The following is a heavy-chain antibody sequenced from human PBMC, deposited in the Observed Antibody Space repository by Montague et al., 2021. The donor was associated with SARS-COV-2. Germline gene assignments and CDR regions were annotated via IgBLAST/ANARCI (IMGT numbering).Heavy chain of an antibody. CDR2: ISSSGSTI. D-gene: IGHD2-15*01. Sequence: SLRLSCAASGFTFSRYEMTWVRQAPGKGLEWVSYISSSGSTIYYADSVKGRFTISRDNAKNSLYLQMNSLRAEDTAVYYCASEQYCSGGSCFYDAFDIWGQGTMVTVSS. CDR3: ASEQYCSGGSCFYDAFDI. CDR1: GFTFSRYE. V-gene: IGHV3-48*03. J-gene: IGHJ3*02.